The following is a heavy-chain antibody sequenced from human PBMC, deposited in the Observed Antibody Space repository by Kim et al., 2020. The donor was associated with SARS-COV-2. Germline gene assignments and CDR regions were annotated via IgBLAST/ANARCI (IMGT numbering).Heavy chain of an antibody. D-gene: IGHD3-10*01. CDR3: ARDGRITMVRGVIQPKYYYYGMDV. CDR1: GFTFSSYS. V-gene: IGHV3-21*01. J-gene: IGHJ6*02. CDR2: ISSSSSYI. Sequence: GGSLRLSCAASGFTFSSYSMNWVRQAPGKGLEWVSSISSSSSYIYYADSVKGRFTISRDNAKNSLYLQMNSLRAEDTAVYYCARDGRITMVRGVIQPKYYYYGMDVWGQGTTVTVSS.